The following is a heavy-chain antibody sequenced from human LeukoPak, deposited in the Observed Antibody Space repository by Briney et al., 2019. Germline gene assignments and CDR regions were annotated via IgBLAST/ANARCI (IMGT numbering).Heavy chain of an antibody. J-gene: IGHJ3*02. CDR1: GGSISSGGYS. CDR3: ARGVGAHDAFDI. Sequence: SQTLSLTCAVSGGSISSGGYSWSWIRQPPGKGLEWIGYIYHSGSTYYNPSLKSRVTISVDTSKNQFSLKLSSVTAADTAVYYCARGVGAHDAFDIWGQGTMVTVSS. CDR2: IYHSGST. D-gene: IGHD1-26*01. V-gene: IGHV4-30-2*01.